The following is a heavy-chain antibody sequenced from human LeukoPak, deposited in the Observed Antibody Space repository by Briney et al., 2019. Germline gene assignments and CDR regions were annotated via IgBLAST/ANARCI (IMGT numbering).Heavy chain of an antibody. CDR2: ISGSGGST. CDR1: EFTFSDYA. V-gene: IGHV3-23*01. Sequence: PGGSLRLSCAASEFTFSDYAMNWVPQAPGKGLEYVSGISGSGGSTYHADSVKGRFTISRDNSKNTLYLQMNSLRGEDTAVYYCAKGRSAAAGTGIGYFDYWGQGILVTVSS. D-gene: IGHD6-13*01. J-gene: IGHJ4*02. CDR3: AKGRSAAAGTGIGYFDY.